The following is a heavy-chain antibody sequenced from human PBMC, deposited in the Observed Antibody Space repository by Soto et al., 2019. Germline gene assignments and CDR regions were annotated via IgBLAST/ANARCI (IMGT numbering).Heavy chain of an antibody. CDR2: IYYSGST. CDR1: GGSINDFY. D-gene: IGHD6-6*01. J-gene: IGHJ4*02. CDR3: ARVGGVAARTFDY. V-gene: IGHV4-59*01. Sequence: SETLSLTCTVSGGSINDFYWSWIRQPPGKGLEWIGYIYYSGSTDYNPSLKGRVTISVDTSKNQFSLKLRSVTAADTAVYYCARVGGVAARTFDYWGQGTL.